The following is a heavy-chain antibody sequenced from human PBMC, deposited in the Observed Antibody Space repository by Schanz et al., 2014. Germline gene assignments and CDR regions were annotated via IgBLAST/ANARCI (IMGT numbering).Heavy chain of an antibody. D-gene: IGHD1-1*01. CDR1: GFTFSDYG. J-gene: IGHJ6*01. CDR3: VKDPDKYNWNDVEGMDV. CDR2: IWYDGGNT. Sequence: QVQLVESGGGVVQPGRSLRLSCAASGFTFSDYGMHWVRQPPGKGLEWVAGIWYDGGNTYYADSVKGRFTISRDKSSNTLYLQMDSLRAGDTAVYYCVKDPDKYNWNDVEGMDVWGPGTTVTVSS. V-gene: IGHV3-33*03.